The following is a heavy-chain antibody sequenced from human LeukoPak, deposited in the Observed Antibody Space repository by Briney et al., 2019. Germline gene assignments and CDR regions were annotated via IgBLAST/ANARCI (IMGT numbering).Heavy chain of an antibody. J-gene: IGHJ4*02. Sequence: QPGGSLRLSCAASGFTFTNYAMNWVRQAPGKGLEWVSAISGSGGSSSYADSVRGRFTISRDNSNNMLYLQMNSLRAEDTAVYYCAKPLRDAGSFNYPYFDFWGQGTLVTVSS. D-gene: IGHD5-24*01. V-gene: IGHV3-23*01. CDR3: AKPLRDAGSFNYPYFDF. CDR2: ISGSGGSS. CDR1: GFTFTNYA.